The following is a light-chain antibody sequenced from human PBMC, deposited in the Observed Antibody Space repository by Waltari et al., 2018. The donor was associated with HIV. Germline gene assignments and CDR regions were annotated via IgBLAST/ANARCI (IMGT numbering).Light chain of an antibody. V-gene: IGLV2-23*01. Sequence: QSALTQPASVSGSPGQSITISCIGTSSDVGGHSLVSWYQHHPGKAPQLLIFEDTERPSGVSNRFSASKSGTTASLTISGLLAEDAADYYCCSYGGFTTYVFGSGTKVTVL. CDR3: CSYGGFTTYV. CDR1: SSDVGGHSL. J-gene: IGLJ1*01. CDR2: EDT.